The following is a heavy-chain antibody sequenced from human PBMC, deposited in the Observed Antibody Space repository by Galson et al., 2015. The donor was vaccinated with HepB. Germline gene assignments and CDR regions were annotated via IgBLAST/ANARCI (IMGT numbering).Heavy chain of an antibody. CDR3: AKLFSVWFGEFDDAFDI. CDR1: GFTFSSYA. J-gene: IGHJ3*02. Sequence: SLRLSCAASGFTFSSYAMSWVRQAPGKGLEWVSAISGSGGSTYYADSVKGRFTISRDNSKNTLYLQMNSLRAEDTAVYYCAKLFSVWFGEFDDAFDIWGQGTMVTVSS. V-gene: IGHV3-23*01. D-gene: IGHD3-10*01. CDR2: ISGSGGST.